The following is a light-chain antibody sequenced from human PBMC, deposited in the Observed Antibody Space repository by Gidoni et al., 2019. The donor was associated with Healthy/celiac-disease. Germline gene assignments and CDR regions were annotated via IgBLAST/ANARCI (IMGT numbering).Light chain of an antibody. CDR2: KAS. Sequence: DIQMTQSPSTLSASVGDRVTITCRASQSISSWLAWYQQKPGKAPRLLIYKASSLESGVPSRFSGSGSVTEFTLTISSLQPDDFATYYCQQYNSYSPWTFGQGTKVKSN. CDR1: QSISSW. J-gene: IGKJ1*01. V-gene: IGKV1-5*03. CDR3: QQYNSYSPWT.